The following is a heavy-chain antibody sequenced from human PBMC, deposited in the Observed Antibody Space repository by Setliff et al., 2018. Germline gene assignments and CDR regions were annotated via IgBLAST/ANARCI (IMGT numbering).Heavy chain of an antibody. CDR3: RLWLHETMRDY. Sequence: PGGSLRLSCAASGFVVSNNELSWARQAPEKGLEWVPVTYASGAANYADSVKGRFTISRDNSKNTLYLQMNSLRAEDTAVYYCRLWLHETMRDYWGQGTLVTVSS. D-gene: IGHD3-10*01. V-gene: IGHV3-53*01. CDR1: GFVVSNNE. CDR2: TYASGAA. J-gene: IGHJ4*02.